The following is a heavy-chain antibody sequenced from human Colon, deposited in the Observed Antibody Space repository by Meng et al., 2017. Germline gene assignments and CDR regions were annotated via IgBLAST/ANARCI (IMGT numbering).Heavy chain of an antibody. CDR1: GGSISSSNW. D-gene: IGHD1-26*01. V-gene: IGHV4-4*02. CDR2: IYHSGST. CDR3: ARKKWVGASGGFDY. Sequence: VPSRDSGPGLVKPSGPLSLPCAVSGGSISSSNWWSWVRQPPGKGLEWIGEIYHSGSTNYNPSLKSRVTISVDKSKNQFSLKLSSVTAADTAVYYCARKKWVGASGGFDYWGQGTLVTVSS. J-gene: IGHJ4*02.